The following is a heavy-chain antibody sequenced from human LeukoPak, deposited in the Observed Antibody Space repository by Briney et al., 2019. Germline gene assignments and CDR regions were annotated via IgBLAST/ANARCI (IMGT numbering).Heavy chain of an antibody. CDR1: GFTFSSYE. J-gene: IGHJ4*02. CDR2: ISSSGSTI. V-gene: IGHV3-48*03. CDR3: ARALLDHYYDSSGYYVGY. Sequence: GGSLRLSCAASGFTFSSYEMNWVRQAPGKGLEWVSYISSSGSTIYYADSVKGRFTISRDNAKNSLYLQMNSLRAEDTAVYYCARALLDHYYDSSGYYVGYWGQGTLVTVSS. D-gene: IGHD3-22*01.